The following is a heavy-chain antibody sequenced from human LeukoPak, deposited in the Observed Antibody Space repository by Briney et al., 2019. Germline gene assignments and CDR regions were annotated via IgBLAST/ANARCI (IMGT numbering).Heavy chain of an antibody. J-gene: IGHJ6*03. CDR2: IFYSGST. CDR1: GGSISSYY. CDR3: ARLSGSPLSKYYYHMDV. Sequence: SETLSLTCIVSGGSISSYYWSWIRQPPGKGLEWIGYIFYSGSTNYNPSLKSRVTISVDTSKNHLSLRLNSVTAADTAVYYCARLSGSPLSKYYYHMDVWGKGTTATVS. V-gene: IGHV4-59*01.